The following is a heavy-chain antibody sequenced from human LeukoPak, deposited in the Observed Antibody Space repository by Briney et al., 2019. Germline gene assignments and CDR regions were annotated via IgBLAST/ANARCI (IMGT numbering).Heavy chain of an antibody. Sequence: SETLSLTCTVSGGSTSSYYWSWIRQPPGKGLEWIGYIYYSGSTNYNPSLKSRVTISVDTSKNQFSLKLSSVTAADTAVYYCARRSWGYSSGWYNYWGQGTLVTVSS. J-gene: IGHJ4*02. CDR1: GGSTSSYY. V-gene: IGHV4-59*01. D-gene: IGHD6-19*01. CDR2: IYYSGST. CDR3: ARRSWGYSSGWYNY.